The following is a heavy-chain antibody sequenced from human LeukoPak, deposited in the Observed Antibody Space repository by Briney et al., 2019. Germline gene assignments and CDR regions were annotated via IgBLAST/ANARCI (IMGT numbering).Heavy chain of an antibody. CDR3: ARARGSFRPYYFDY. CDR1: GFSFSSYA. J-gene: IGHJ4*02. V-gene: IGHV3-64*01. Sequence: PGGSLRLSCAASGFSFSSYAMHWVRQAPGKGLEYVSAISSNGGSTYYANSVKDRFTISRDDSKNALYLQMGSLRAEEMVVYYCARARGSFRPYYFDYWGQGTLVTVSS. CDR2: ISSNGGST. D-gene: IGHD1-26*01.